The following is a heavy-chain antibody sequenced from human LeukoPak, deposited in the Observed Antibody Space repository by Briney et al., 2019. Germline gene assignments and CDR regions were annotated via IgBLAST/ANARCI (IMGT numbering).Heavy chain of an antibody. D-gene: IGHD6-6*01. J-gene: IGHJ4*02. CDR3: ASLRPGGSSGDFDY. CDR2: IYHSGST. CDR1: GGSISSYY. Sequence: KPSETLSLTCTVSGGSISSYYWGWIRQPPGKGLGWIGSIYHSGSTYYNPSLKSRVTISVDTSKNQFSLKLSSVTAADTAVYYCASLRPGGSSGDFDYWGQGTLVTVSS. V-gene: IGHV4-38-2*02.